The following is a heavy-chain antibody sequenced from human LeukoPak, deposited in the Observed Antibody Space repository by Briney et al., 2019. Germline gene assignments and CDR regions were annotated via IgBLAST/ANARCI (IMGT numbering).Heavy chain of an antibody. V-gene: IGHV3-48*04. D-gene: IGHD3-22*01. CDR1: GFTFSSYS. Sequence: PGGSLRLSCAASGFTFSSYSMNWVRQAPGKGLEWLSYISTSSSTIYYADSVKGRFTISRDNAKNSLYLQMNSLRAEDTAVYYCARDRGTYYYDSTSHYDAFDIWGQGTMVTVSS. CDR2: ISTSSSTI. J-gene: IGHJ3*02. CDR3: ARDRGTYYYDSTSHYDAFDI.